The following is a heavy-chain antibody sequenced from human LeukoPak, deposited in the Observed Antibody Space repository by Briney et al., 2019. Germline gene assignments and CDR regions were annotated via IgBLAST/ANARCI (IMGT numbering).Heavy chain of an antibody. CDR3: ARGTIGSYTY. Sequence: SETLSLTCSVSGGSVNNYYWNWIRQPPGKGLDWIGNIYYGGSTNYNPSLKSRVTISVDTSKNQFSLKLRSVTAADTAVYYCARGTIGSYTYWGQGTLVTVSS. CDR2: IYYGGST. V-gene: IGHV4-59*02. J-gene: IGHJ4*02. CDR1: GGSVNNYY. D-gene: IGHD3-10*01.